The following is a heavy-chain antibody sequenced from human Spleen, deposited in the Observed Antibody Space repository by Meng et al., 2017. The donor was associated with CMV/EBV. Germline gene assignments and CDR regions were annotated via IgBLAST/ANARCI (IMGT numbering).Heavy chain of an antibody. CDR1: GYTFTGYY. CDR3: ARASFLAVAGFGDS. Sequence: ASVKVSCKASGYTFTGYYMHWVRQAPGQGLEWMGWINPNSGTTNYAQNFQGRVTMTRDTSISTAYMELSRLRSDDTAVYYCARASFLAVAGFGDSWGQGTLVTVSS. V-gene: IGHV1-2*02. CDR2: INPNSGTT. D-gene: IGHD6-19*01. J-gene: IGHJ4*02.